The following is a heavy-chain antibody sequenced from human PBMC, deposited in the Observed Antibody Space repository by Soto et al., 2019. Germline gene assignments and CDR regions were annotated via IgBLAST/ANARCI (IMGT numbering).Heavy chain of an antibody. CDR2: IKPDGIQK. CDR1: GLTFSSYW. J-gene: IGHJ4*02. V-gene: IGHV3-7*01. CDR3: MTSGGY. D-gene: IGHD6-25*01. Sequence: EVQLVESGGSLVQPGGSLRLSCEVSGLTFSSYWMNWDRQAPGKGLEWVANIKPDGIQKHYADSVRSRFTISRDNARSSVSLQMNSLRGDDTALYYCMTSGGYWGQGTLVTVSS.